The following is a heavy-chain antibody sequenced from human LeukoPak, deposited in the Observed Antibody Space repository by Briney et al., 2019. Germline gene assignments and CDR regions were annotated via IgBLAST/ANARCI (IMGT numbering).Heavy chain of an antibody. V-gene: IGHV3-23*01. D-gene: IGHD6-13*01. CDR1: GFTFSSYA. CDR2: ISGSGGST. CDR3: ARNDGDSSSWYLSYYFDY. J-gene: IGHJ4*02. Sequence: PGGSLRLSCAASGFTFSSYAMSWVRQAPGKGLEWVXAISGSGGSTYYADSVKGRFTISRDNSKNTLYLQMNSLRAEDTAVYYCARNDGDSSSWYLSYYFDYWGQGTLVTVSS.